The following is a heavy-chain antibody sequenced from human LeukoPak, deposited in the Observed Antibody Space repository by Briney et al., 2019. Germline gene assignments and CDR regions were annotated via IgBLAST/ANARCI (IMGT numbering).Heavy chain of an antibody. D-gene: IGHD3-16*02. Sequence: GESLRLSCAASGFTFSSYCMNWVRQAPGKGLEWVSYISGSSSTIYYADSVKGRFTISRDNAKNSLYLQMNSLRAEDTAVYYCAKEGELSPYYFDYWGQGTLVTVSS. J-gene: IGHJ4*02. CDR2: ISGSSSTI. CDR1: GFTFSSYC. CDR3: AKEGELSPYYFDY. V-gene: IGHV3-48*01.